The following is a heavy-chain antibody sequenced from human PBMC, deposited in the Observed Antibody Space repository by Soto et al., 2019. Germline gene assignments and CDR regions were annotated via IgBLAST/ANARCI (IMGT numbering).Heavy chain of an antibody. Sequence: PGESLKISCQGSGYPFTSYLIGWVRQMPGKGLEWMGIIYPGDSDTRYSPSFQGQVTISADKSISTAYLLWSSLKASDTAMYYCARHRTTGYSLSAFDIWGQGTMVTVSS. CDR3: ARHRTTGYSLSAFDI. D-gene: IGHD1-1*01. V-gene: IGHV5-51*01. CDR1: GYPFTSYL. J-gene: IGHJ3*02. CDR2: IYPGDSDT.